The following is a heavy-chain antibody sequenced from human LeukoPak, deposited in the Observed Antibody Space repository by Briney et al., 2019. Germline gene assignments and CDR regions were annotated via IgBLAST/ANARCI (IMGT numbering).Heavy chain of an antibody. CDR3: AKPLEKYTYGGNFDY. CDR1: GFTFSSYA. CDR2: ISSSADST. J-gene: IGHJ4*02. V-gene: IGHV3-23*01. D-gene: IGHD4-23*01. Sequence: GGSLRLSCEASGFTFSSYAMSWVRQAPGKGLAWVSVISSSADSTYYSDSVKGRFTISRDHSKNTLYLQMNNLRAEDTAVYYCAKPLEKYTYGGNFDYWGQGILVTVSS.